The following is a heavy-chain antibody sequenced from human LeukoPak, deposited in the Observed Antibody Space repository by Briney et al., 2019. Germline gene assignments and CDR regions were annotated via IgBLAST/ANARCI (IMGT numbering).Heavy chain of an antibody. D-gene: IGHD5-12*01. Sequence: GASVKVSCKASGYTFTNYGISWVRQAPGQGLEWMGWISAYNGNTNYAQKLQGRVTMTTDTSTSTAYMELRSLRSDDTAVYYCARPQVGQGGSGYLYYYYYMDVRGKGTTVTVSS. CDR2: ISAYNGNT. CDR1: GYTFTNYG. J-gene: IGHJ6*03. CDR3: ARPQVGQGGSGYLYYYYYMDV. V-gene: IGHV1-18*01.